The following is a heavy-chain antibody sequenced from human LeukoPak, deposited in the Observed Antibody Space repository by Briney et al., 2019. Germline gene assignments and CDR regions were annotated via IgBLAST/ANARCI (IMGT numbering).Heavy chain of an antibody. J-gene: IGHJ4*02. Sequence: SETLSLTCTVSGYSISSGYYWGWIRQPPGKGLEWIGSIYHSGSTYHNPSLKSRVTISVDTSKNQFSLKLSSVTAADTAVYYCARVVGWFGELVLPYYFDYWGQGTLVTVSS. CDR3: ARVVGWFGELVLPYYFDY. D-gene: IGHD3-10*01. CDR2: IYHSGST. V-gene: IGHV4-38-2*02. CDR1: GYSISSGYY.